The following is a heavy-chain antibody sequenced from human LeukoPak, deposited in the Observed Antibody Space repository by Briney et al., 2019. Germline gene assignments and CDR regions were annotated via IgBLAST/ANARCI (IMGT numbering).Heavy chain of an antibody. V-gene: IGHV3-30*02. CDR3: AKGAVGYSSSYKVDC. Sequence: GGSLRLSCAASGFTFSSYGMHWVRQAPGKGLEWVAFIRYDGSNKYYADSVKGRFTISRDNSKNTLYLQMNSLRAEDTAVYYCAKGAVGYSSSYKVDCWGQGTLVTVSS. D-gene: IGHD6-6*01. J-gene: IGHJ4*02. CDR1: GFTFSSYG. CDR2: IRYDGSNK.